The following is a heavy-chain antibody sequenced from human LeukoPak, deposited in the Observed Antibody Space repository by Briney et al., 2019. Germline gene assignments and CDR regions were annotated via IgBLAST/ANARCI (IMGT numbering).Heavy chain of an antibody. J-gene: IGHJ4*02. Sequence: GGSLRLSCAASGFTFSIYAMNWVRQAPGKGLGWVSTISGNGGRISNADSVKGRFTVSRDNSKNTLYLQMNSLGAEDTAVYYCAKDREGGYCSGGSCSFDYWGQGTLVTVSS. D-gene: IGHD2-15*01. CDR3: AKDREGGYCSGGSCSFDY. CDR2: ISGNGGRI. V-gene: IGHV3-23*01. CDR1: GFTFSIYA.